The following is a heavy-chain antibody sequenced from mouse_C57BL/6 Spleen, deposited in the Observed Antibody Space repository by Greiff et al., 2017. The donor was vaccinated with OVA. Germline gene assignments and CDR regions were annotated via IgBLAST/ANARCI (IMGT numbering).Heavy chain of an antibody. CDR3: TRTARVATRYVDY. D-gene: IGHD1-2*01. Sequence: VQLQQSGAVLVRPGASVKMSCKTSGYTFTSYWMHWVNQRPGQGLEWIGVIYPGDSDTSYNQKFKGKAKLTVVTSASPAYLELSSLTNEDSAVYYFTRTARVATRYVDYGGQGTTLTVSS. V-gene: IGHV1-5*01. J-gene: IGHJ2*01. CDR1: GYTFTSYW. CDR2: IYPGDSDT.